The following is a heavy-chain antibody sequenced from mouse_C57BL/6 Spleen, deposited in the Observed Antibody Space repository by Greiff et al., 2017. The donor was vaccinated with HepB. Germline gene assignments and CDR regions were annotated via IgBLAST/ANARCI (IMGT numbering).Heavy chain of an antibody. J-gene: IGHJ2*01. Sequence: DVMLVESGGDLVKPGGSLKLSCAASGFTFSSYGMSWVRQTPDKRLEWVATISSGGSYTYYPDSVKGRFTISRDNAKNTLYLQMSSLKSEDTAMYYCARQGTGVYFDYWGQGTTLTVSS. D-gene: IGHD4-1*01. CDR1: GFTFSSYG. CDR2: ISSGGSYT. V-gene: IGHV5-6*02. CDR3: ARQGTGVYFDY.